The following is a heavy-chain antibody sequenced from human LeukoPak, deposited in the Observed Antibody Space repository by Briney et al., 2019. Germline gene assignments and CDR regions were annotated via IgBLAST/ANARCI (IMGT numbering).Heavy chain of an antibody. Sequence: GGSLRLSCAVSGFTLSSYAMNWVRQAPGQGLEWVAVIKGDGSAKKYVDSVKGRFTISRDNAKNSLFLQMNSLRAEDTAVYYCARDRGWIQHDIWGQGTMVTVSS. D-gene: IGHD5-18*01. J-gene: IGHJ3*02. CDR2: IKGDGSAK. CDR1: GFTLSSYA. CDR3: ARDRGWIQHDI. V-gene: IGHV3-7*01.